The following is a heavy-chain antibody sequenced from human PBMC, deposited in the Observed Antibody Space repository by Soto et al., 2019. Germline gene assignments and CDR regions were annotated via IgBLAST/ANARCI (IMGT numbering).Heavy chain of an antibody. D-gene: IGHD3-22*01. CDR3: ARVPYRYYYDSSGSWLWFDP. V-gene: IGHV4-30-2*01. CDR2: IYHSGST. J-gene: IGHJ5*02. CDR1: GGSISSGGYS. Sequence: SETLSLTCAVSGGSISSGGYSWSWIRQPPGKGLEWIGYIYHSGSTYYNPSLKSRVTISVDRSKDQFSLKLSSVTAADTAVYYCARVPYRYYYDSSGSWLWFDPWGQGTLVTVSS.